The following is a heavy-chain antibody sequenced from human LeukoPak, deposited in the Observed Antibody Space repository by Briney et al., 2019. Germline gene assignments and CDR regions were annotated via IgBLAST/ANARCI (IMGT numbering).Heavy chain of an antibody. Sequence: GASVTVSCRASGYTFTVHYMHWVRQAPGQGLEWMGWINPNSGGTNYAQKFQGRVTMTRDTSISTAYMELSRLRSDDTAVYYCARGAHYHDSSEGYDYWGQGTLVTVSS. D-gene: IGHD3-22*01. J-gene: IGHJ4*02. CDR1: GYTFTVHY. CDR2: INPNSGGT. V-gene: IGHV1-2*02. CDR3: ARGAHYHDSSEGYDY.